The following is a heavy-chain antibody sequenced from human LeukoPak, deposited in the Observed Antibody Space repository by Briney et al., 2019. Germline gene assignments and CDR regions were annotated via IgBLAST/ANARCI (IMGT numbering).Heavy chain of an antibody. V-gene: IGHV3-48*02. Sequence: PGGSLRLSCAASGFTFSNYCMNWVRQAPGKGLEWVSYISSSGSAMYYADSVRGRFTISRDNAKNSLYLQMNSLRDEDTAVYYCARPFYDSGGYYYKSFDIWGQGTMVTVSS. CDR3: ARPFYDSGGYYYKSFDI. D-gene: IGHD3-22*01. CDR1: GFTFSNYC. J-gene: IGHJ3*02. CDR2: ISSSGSAM.